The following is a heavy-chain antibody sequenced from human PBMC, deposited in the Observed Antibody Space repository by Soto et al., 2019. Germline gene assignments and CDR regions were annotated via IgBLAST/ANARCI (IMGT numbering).Heavy chain of an antibody. V-gene: IGHV1-46*02. CDR2: IHPSGDTK. J-gene: IGHJ4*02. D-gene: IGHD3-16*01. CDR1: GYTFQNYH. Sequence: QVQVVQSGAEVKEPGASVKVSCKASGYTFQNYHMHWVRQAPGQGLEWMGIIHPSGDTKTYAQRFQGRLAMTRDTSTSTAYMELSSLTSEDTAVYFCARDLWGSWTVDYWGQGTLVTVSS. CDR3: ARDLWGSWTVDY.